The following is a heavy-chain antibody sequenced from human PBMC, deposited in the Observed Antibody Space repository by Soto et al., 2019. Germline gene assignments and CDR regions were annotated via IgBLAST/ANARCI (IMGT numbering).Heavy chain of an antibody. CDR1: GGSISSYY. D-gene: IGHD5-12*01. CDR3: ARDRDGYNLDYFDY. Sequence: QVQLQESGPGLVKPSETLSLTCTVSGGSISSYYWSWIRQPPGKGLEWIGYIYYSGSTNYNPSLKSRVTISVDTSKNRFSLKLSSVTAADTAVYYCARDRDGYNLDYFDYWGQGTLVTVSS. J-gene: IGHJ4*02. V-gene: IGHV4-59*01. CDR2: IYYSGST.